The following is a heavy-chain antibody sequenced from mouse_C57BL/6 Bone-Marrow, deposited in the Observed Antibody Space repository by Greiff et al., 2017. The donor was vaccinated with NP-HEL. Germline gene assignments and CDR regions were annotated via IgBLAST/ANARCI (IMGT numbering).Heavy chain of an antibody. CDR3: ARHYGSSYAFAY. CDR2: ISNLAYSI. CDR1: GFTFSDYG. V-gene: IGHV5-15*01. D-gene: IGHD1-1*01. J-gene: IGHJ3*01. Sequence: EVQVVESGGGLVQPGGSLKLSCAASGFTFSDYGMAWVRQAPRKGPEWVAFISNLAYSIYYADTVTGRFTISRENAKNTLYLEMSSLRSEDTAMYYCARHYGSSYAFAYWGQGTLVTVSA.